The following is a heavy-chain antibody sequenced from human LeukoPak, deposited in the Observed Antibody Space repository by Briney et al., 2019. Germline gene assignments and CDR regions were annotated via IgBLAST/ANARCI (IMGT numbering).Heavy chain of an antibody. CDR1: GFTFSSYA. V-gene: IGHV3-23*01. Sequence: GGSLRLSCAASGFTFSSYAMSWVRQAPGKGLEWVSAISGSGGSTYYADSVKGRFTISRDNSKNTLYLQMNSLRAEDTAVYYCAKDLRRTSYHHGFDYWGQGTLVTVSS. D-gene: IGHD2-2*01. CDR2: ISGSGGST. J-gene: IGHJ4*02. CDR3: AKDLRRTSYHHGFDY.